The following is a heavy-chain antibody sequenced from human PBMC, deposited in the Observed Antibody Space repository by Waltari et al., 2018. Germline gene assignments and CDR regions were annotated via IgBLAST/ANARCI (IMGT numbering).Heavy chain of an antibody. Sequence: DVQLEQSGAEVKEPGESLKISCKGSGYTFSSQWIAWVRQMPGQGLEWMGISYPGDSDTRYSPSFQGQVTISADKSISTAYLQWRSLKASVTGIYYCARRGRGEEGRWFDPWGQGTMVTVSS. D-gene: IGHD2-15*01. CDR2: SYPGDSDT. V-gene: IGHV5-51*01. CDR1: GYTFSSQW. CDR3: ARRGRGEEGRWFDP. J-gene: IGHJ5*02.